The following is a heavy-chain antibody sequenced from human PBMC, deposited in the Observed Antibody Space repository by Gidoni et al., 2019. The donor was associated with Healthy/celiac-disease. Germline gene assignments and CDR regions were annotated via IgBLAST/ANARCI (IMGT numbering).Heavy chain of an antibody. Sequence: QVQLVESGGGVVQPGRSLRLSCAASGFTFSSSGMHWVRQAPGKGLGWVAVISYDGSNKYYADSVKGRFTISRDNSKNTLYLQMNSLRAEDTAVYYCAKEGGGDCLDYWGQGTLVTVSS. J-gene: IGHJ4*02. V-gene: IGHV3-30*18. CDR1: GFTFSSSG. CDR3: AKEGGGDCLDY. D-gene: IGHD2-21*01. CDR2: ISYDGSNK.